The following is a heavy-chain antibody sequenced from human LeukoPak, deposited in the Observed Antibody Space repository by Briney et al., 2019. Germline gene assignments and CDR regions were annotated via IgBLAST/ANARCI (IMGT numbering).Heavy chain of an antibody. CDR3: ATNTMFRGIHAFDI. J-gene: IGHJ3*02. V-gene: IGHV5-51*01. CDR2: IYPGASDT. Sequence: GESLKISCKGSGYSFTSYWIGWVRQRPGKGLEWMGIIYPGASDTRYSPSFQGQVTISADKSISTAYLQWSSLKASDSAMYYCATNTMFRGIHAFDIWGQGTMVTVSS. CDR1: GYSFTSYW. D-gene: IGHD3-10*01.